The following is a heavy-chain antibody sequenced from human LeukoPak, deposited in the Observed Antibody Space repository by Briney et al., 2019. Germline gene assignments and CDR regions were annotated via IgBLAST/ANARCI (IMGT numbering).Heavy chain of an antibody. V-gene: IGHV3-7*01. J-gene: IGHJ4*02. Sequence: GGSLRLSCAASGFTFSNYWINWVRQAPGKGLEWVANIKEDGSAKYYVDSVKGRFTISRDNAKNSLYLQMNSLRAEDTAVYYCARDMGWLQYDYWGQGTLVTVSS. D-gene: IGHD5-24*01. CDR3: ARDMGWLQYDY. CDR2: IKEDGSAK. CDR1: GFTFSNYW.